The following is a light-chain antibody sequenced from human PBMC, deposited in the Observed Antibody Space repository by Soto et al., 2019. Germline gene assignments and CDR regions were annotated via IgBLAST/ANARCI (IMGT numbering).Light chain of an antibody. Sequence: QSALTQPASVSGSPGQSITISCTGTSSDVGSYNLVSWYQQHPGEAPKLIIYEVFKRPSGVSNRFSGSKSGNTASLTISGLQAEDEADYYCLSYAGFTAFLVFGGGTKLTVL. CDR3: LSYAGFTAFLV. J-gene: IGLJ2*01. V-gene: IGLV2-23*02. CDR2: EVF. CDR1: SSDVGSYNL.